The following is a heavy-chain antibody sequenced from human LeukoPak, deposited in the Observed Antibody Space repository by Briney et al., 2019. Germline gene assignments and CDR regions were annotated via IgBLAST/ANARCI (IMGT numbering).Heavy chain of an antibody. V-gene: IGHV5-10-1*01. CDR2: IDPSDSYT. D-gene: IGHD6-19*01. J-gene: IGHJ4*02. CDR3: ARGVYSSGWYIENY. Sequence: PGESLKISCKGSGCSFTSYWITWVRQMPGKGLEWMGRIDPSDSYTNYSPSFQGHVTISADKSISTAYLQWSSLKASDTAMYYCARGVYSSGWYIENYWGQGTLVTVSS. CDR1: GCSFTSYW.